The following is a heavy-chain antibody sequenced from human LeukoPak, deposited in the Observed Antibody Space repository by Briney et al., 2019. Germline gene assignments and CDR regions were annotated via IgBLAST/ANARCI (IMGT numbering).Heavy chain of an antibody. V-gene: IGHV4-34*01. CDR1: GGSFSGYY. CDR2: INHSGST. D-gene: IGHD3-3*01. Sequence: PSETLSLTCAVYGGSFSGYYWSWIRQPPGKGLEWIGEINHSGSTNYNPSLKSRVTISVDTSKNQFSLKLSSVTAADTAVYYCARGFGVVTLLDYWGQGTLVTVSS. J-gene: IGHJ4*02. CDR3: ARGFGVVTLLDY.